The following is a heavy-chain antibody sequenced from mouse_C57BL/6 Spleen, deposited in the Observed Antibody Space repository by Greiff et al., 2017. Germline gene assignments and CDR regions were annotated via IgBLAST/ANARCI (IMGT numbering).Heavy chain of an antibody. CDR1: GYTFTDYE. V-gene: IGHV1-15*01. J-gene: IGHJ3*01. Sequence: QVQLQQSGAELVRPGASVTLSCKASGYTFTDYEMHWVKQTPVHGLEWIGAIDPETGGNAYNQKFKGKAILTADKSSSTAYMELRSLTSEDSAVYYCTRDWAKGFAYWGQGTLRTVSA. CDR3: TRDWAKGFAY. CDR2: IDPETGGN. D-gene: IGHD3-1*01.